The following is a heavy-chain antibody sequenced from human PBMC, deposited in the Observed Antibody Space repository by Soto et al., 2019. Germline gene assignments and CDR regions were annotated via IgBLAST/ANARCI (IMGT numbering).Heavy chain of an antibody. J-gene: IGHJ5*02. CDR2: ITGIDGRT. V-gene: IGHV3-23*01. Sequence: GGSLRLSCVGSGFTFGNYAMSWVRQAPGKGLEWVSSITGIDGRTYYADSVKGRFTISRDNPKNTLYLQMNNLRAEDTAMFYCAKDRGPYCSGGICYPPSWFGPWGQGTQVTVSS. D-gene: IGHD2-15*01. CDR1: GFTFGNYA. CDR3: AKDRGPYCSGGICYPPSWFGP.